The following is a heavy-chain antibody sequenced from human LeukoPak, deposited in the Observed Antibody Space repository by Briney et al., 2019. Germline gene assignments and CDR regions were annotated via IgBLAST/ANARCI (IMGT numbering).Heavy chain of an antibody. J-gene: IGHJ5*02. CDR3: ARDFGFDP. CDR2: ISSSSSYI. Sequence: GGSLRLSCAASGFTFSSYSMNWVRQAPGRGLEWVSSISSSSSYIYYADSVKDRFTISRDNAKNSLYLEMNSLRAEDTAVYYCARDFGFDPWGQGTLVTVSS. CDR1: GFTFSSYS. D-gene: IGHD3-3*01. V-gene: IGHV3-21*01.